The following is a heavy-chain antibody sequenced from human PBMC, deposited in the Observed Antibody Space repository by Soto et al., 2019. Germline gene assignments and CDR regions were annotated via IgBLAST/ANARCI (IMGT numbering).Heavy chain of an antibody. D-gene: IGHD2-2*01. V-gene: IGHV1-69*13. Sequence: SVKVSCKASGGTFSSYSISWVRQAPGQGLEWMGGIIPIFGTANYAQKFQGRVTITADESTSTAYMELSSLRSEDTAVYYCARGEFDIVVVPAAIGYYYYGMDVWGQGTTVTVSS. CDR3: ARGEFDIVVVPAAIGYYYYGMDV. J-gene: IGHJ6*02. CDR2: IIPIFGTA. CDR1: GGTFSSYS.